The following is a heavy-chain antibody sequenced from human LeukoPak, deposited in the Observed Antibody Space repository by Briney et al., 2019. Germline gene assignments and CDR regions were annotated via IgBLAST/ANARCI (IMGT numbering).Heavy chain of an antibody. J-gene: IGHJ4*02. CDR1: GGSISSYY. D-gene: IGHD3-22*01. CDR2: IYYSGST. CDR3: ARAHSSGYFPFDY. Sequence: KPSETLSLXCTVSGGSISSYYWSWIRQPPGKGLEWIGYIYYSGSTNYNPSLKSRVTISVDTSKNQFSLKLSSVTAADTAVYYCARAHSSGYFPFDYWGQGTLSPSPQ. V-gene: IGHV4-59*01.